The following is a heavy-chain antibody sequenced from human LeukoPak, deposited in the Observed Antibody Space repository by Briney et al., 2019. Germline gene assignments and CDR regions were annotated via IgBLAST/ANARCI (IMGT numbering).Heavy chain of an antibody. CDR2: IHYSGST. CDR1: RASISSCSYY. V-gene: IGHV4-61*01. CDR3: ARGSSTFFESGSSYPNDDFDV. J-gene: IGHJ3*01. Sequence: KPSETLSLTCTVSRASISSCSYYWNWIRQAPGKGLEWIGFIHYSGSTNYNPSLKSRLTIAVDTSKNQFSLKLNSATAADTAVYFCARGSSTFFESGSSYPNDDFDVWGQGSMVIVSS. D-gene: IGHD2-15*01.